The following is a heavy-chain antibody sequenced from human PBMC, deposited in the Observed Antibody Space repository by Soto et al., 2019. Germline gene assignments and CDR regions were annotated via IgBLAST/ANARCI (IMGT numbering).Heavy chain of an antibody. CDR3: ARSRGYSSSYYGMDV. V-gene: IGHV2-26*01. Sequence: GSGPTLVNPTETLTLTCTVSGFSLSNARMGVSWIRQPPGKALEWLAHIFSNDEKSYSTSLKSRLTISKDTSKSQVVLTMTNMDPVDTATYYCARSRGYSSSYYGMDVWGQGTKVTVSS. J-gene: IGHJ6*02. CDR1: GFSLSNARMG. D-gene: IGHD5-18*01. CDR2: IFSNDEK.